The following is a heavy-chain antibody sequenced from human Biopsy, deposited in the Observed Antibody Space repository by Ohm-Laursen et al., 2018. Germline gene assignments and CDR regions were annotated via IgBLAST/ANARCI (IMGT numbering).Heavy chain of an antibody. CDR2: IHGDERSA. J-gene: IGHJ4*02. CDR1: GFTFSRPV. D-gene: IGHD2-8*02. Sequence: SLRLSCAASGFTFSRPVMHWVRQAPGKGLMWVSRIHGDERSATYAEPVKGRFTISRDNAKNTLHLQMNSLRAEDTAVYYCTGDSGGLGDYWGQGTLVTVSS. V-gene: IGHV3-74*03. CDR3: TGDSGGLGDY.